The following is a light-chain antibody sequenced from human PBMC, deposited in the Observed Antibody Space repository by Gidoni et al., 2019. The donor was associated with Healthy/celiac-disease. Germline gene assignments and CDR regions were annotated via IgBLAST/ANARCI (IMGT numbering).Light chain of an antibody. J-gene: IGLJ2*01. CDR3: QAWDSSTVV. CDR2: QDS. Sequence: SYELTQPPSVAVSPGQTASITCSGDKLGDKYACWYQQKPGQSPVLVIYQDSKRPSGIPARLSGSNSGNTATLTISGTQAMYEADYYCQAWDSSTVVFGGGTKLTVL. CDR1: KLGDKY. V-gene: IGLV3-1*01.